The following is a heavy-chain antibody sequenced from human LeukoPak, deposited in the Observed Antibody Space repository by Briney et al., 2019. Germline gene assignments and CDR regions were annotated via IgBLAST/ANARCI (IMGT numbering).Heavy chain of an antibody. J-gene: IGHJ6*03. CDR1: GDSTIGYY. CDR3: ARATRGSGSYFSYYYYMDV. CDR2: INHSGST. V-gene: IGHV4-34*01. D-gene: IGHD3-10*01. Sequence: SETLSLTCSVSGDSTIGYYWGWIRQPPGKGLEWIGEINHSGSTNYNPSLKSRVTISVDTSKNQFSLKLSSVTAADTAVYYCARATRGSGSYFSYYYYMDVWGKGTTVTVSS.